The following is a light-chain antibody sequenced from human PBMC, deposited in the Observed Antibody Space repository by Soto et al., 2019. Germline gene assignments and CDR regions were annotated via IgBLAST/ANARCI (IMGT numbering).Light chain of an antibody. CDR2: DTS. CDR3: QQFDSVPLT. CDR1: HDIGTY. V-gene: IGKV1-33*01. J-gene: IGKJ4*01. Sequence: DVQMTQSPSSLSASVGDRVTITCQASHDIGTYLNWYQHKPGKAPKPLIFDTSHLATGVPARFSGGGSDTYFTFTITNLQPEDFAVYYCQQFDSVPLTFGGGTHVEI.